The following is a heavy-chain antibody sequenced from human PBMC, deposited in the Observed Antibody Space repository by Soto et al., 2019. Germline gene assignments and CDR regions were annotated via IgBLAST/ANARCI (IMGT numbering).Heavy chain of an antibody. Sequence: LSLTCAVSGGSISSGGYSLSWIRQPPWKGLEWIGYIYHSGSTYYNPSLKSRVTISVDRSKNQFSLKLSSVTAADTAVYYCARSGLVVPAATPVFDYWGQGTLVTVSS. V-gene: IGHV4-30-2*01. CDR1: GGSISSGGYS. CDR2: IYHSGST. J-gene: IGHJ4*02. D-gene: IGHD2-2*01. CDR3: ARSGLVVPAATPVFDY.